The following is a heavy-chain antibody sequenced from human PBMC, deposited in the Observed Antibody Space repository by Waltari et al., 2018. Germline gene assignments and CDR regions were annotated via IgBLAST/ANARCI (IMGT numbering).Heavy chain of an antibody. D-gene: IGHD3-22*01. CDR1: GYSISSGYY. CDR2: IYHSGGT. J-gene: IGHJ3*02. CDR3: ARGVVVITSHDAFDI. Sequence: QVQLQESGPGLVKPSETLSLTCAVSGYSISSGYYWGWIRQPPGKGLEWIGSIYHSGGTYYNPSLKSRVTISVDTSKNQFSLKLSSVTAADTAVYYCARGVVVITSHDAFDIWGQGTMVTVSS. V-gene: IGHV4-38-2*01.